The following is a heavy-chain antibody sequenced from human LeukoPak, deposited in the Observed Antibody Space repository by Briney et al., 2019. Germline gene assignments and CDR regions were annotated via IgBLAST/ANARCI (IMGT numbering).Heavy chain of an antibody. D-gene: IGHD3-9*01. Sequence: SETLSLTCAVYGGSFSGYYWSWIRQPPGKGLEWIGEINHSGSTNYNPSLKGRVTISVDTSKNQFSLKLSSVTAADTAVYYCARGHRYDILTGPTEYYFDYWGQGTLVTVSS. CDR1: GGSFSGYY. CDR3: ARGHRYDILTGPTEYYFDY. V-gene: IGHV4-34*01. CDR2: INHSGST. J-gene: IGHJ4*02.